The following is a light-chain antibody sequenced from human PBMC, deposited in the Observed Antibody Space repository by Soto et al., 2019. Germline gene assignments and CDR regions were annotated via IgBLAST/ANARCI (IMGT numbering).Light chain of an antibody. Sequence: QSALTQPASVSGSPGQSITISCTGTSSDVGAYNYVSWYQQYPGKAPKVIIFEVRKRPSGVSNRFSVSKSGDTASLTISGLQAEDEADYYCSSYRSSTTFVFGTGTKLTVL. V-gene: IGLV2-14*01. J-gene: IGLJ1*01. CDR1: SSDVGAYNY. CDR3: SSYRSSTTFV. CDR2: EVR.